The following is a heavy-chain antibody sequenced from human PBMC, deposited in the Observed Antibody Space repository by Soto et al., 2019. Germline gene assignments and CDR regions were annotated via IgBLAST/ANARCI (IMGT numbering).Heavy chain of an antibody. CDR1: GGTVASSHW. Sequence: LSLTCGVSGGTVASSHWWSWVRQSPGGGLEWIGNVYHTGDTNFNLSLQSRVTISVDKSNNQFSLRLNSLTAADTAVYFCAREIVTAGGNNYFDPWGPGTLVTVSS. V-gene: IGHV4-4*01. J-gene: IGHJ5*02. D-gene: IGHD2-21*02. CDR3: AREIVTAGGNNYFDP. CDR2: VYHTGDT.